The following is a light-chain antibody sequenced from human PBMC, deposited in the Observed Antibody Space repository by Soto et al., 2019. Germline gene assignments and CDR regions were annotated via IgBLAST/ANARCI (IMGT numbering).Light chain of an antibody. Sequence: QSALTQPRSVSGSPGQSVTISCTGTSSDVGGYNYVSWYLQQPGKAPKVMIYDVSKRPSGVPDRFSGSKSGNTASLTIYGLQSEDESEYYCCSFAGNYIYVFGNGTKVTVL. CDR2: DVS. CDR1: SSDVGGYNY. J-gene: IGLJ1*01. V-gene: IGLV2-11*01. CDR3: CSFAGNYIYV.